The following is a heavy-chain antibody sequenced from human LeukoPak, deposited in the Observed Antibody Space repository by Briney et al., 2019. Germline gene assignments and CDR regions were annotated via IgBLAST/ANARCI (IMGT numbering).Heavy chain of an antibody. J-gene: IGHJ6*02. CDR3: ARGQDSGWYPYYYYGMDV. CDR2: INPNSGGT. V-gene: IGHV1-2*02. CDR1: GYTFTGYY. Sequence: ASVKVSCKASGYTFTGYYMHWVRQAPGQGLEWMGWINPNSGGTNYAQKFQGRVTMTRDTSISTAYMELSSLRSEDTAVYYCARGQDSGWYPYYYYGMDVWGQGTTVTVSS. D-gene: IGHD6-19*01.